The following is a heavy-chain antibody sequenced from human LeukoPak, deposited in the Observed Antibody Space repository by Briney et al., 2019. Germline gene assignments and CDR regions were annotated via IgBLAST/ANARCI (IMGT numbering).Heavy chain of an antibody. CDR2: INPNSGGT. V-gene: IGHV1-2*02. D-gene: IGHD2-2*01. J-gene: IGHJ4*02. Sequence: ASVKVSCKAFGYTFTDYYIHWVRQAPGQGLEWMAWINPNSGGTYYAQNFRDRITLTRDTSISTAYMELSRLRSDDTAIYYCARANALYCSSTSCLFDYWGQGTLVTVSS. CDR3: ARANALYCSSTSCLFDY. CDR1: GYTFTDYY.